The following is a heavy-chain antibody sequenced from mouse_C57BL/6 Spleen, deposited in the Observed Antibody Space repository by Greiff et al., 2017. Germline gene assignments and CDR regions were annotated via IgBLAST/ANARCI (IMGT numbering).Heavy chain of an antibody. V-gene: IGHV1-72*01. Sequence: QVQLQQPGAELVKPGASVKLSCKASGYTFTSYWMHWVKQRPGRGLEWIGRIYPNSGGTKYNEKFKSKATLTVDKPSSTAYMQLSSLTSEDSAVDYCARGEAYYYGSRRGYAMDYWGQGTSVTVSS. CDR3: ARGEAYYYGSRRGYAMDY. J-gene: IGHJ4*01. CDR2: IYPNSGGT. D-gene: IGHD1-1*01. CDR1: GYTFTSYW.